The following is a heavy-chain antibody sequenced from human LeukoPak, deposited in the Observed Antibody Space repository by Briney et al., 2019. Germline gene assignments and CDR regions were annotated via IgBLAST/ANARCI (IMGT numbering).Heavy chain of an antibody. V-gene: IGHV3-30*03. J-gene: IGHJ5*02. D-gene: IGHD3-10*01. Sequence: GGSLRLSCAASGFTFSSYGMHWVRQAPGKGLEWVAVISYDGSNKYYADSVKGRFTISRDNSKNTLYLQMNSLRAEDTALYYCAGTITMLRGVRNWFDPWGQGTLVTVSS. CDR1: GFTFSSYG. CDR3: AGTITMLRGVRNWFDP. CDR2: ISYDGSNK.